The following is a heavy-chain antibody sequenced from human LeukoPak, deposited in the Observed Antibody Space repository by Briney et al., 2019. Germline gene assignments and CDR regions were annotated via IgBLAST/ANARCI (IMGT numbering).Heavy chain of an antibody. CDR1: GYTFTGYY. V-gene: IGHV1-2*02. D-gene: IGHD5-12*01. CDR3: ARSASNIVATTIDY. J-gene: IGHJ4*02. CDR2: INPNSGGT. Sequence: ASVKVSCKASGYTFTGYYMHWVRQAPGQGLEWMGWINPNSGGTNYAQKFQGGVIMTRDTSISTAYMELSRLRSDDTAVYYCARSASNIVATTIDYWGQGTLVTVSS.